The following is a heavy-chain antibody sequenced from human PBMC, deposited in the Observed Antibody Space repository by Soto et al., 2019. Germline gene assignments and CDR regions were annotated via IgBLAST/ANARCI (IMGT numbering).Heavy chain of an antibody. CDR3: PRQPHH. CDR2: MNPSSGFT. J-gene: IGHJ5*02. V-gene: IGHV1-8*01. Sequence: QVQLVQSGAEVKKPGASVKVSCKVSGYTFTSYDINWVRQATGQGLEWVGWMNPSSGFTGYAQKFQGLGSMTRDTSISPAYRELSSMRSDHPAAYYCPRQPHHWGQGHPVTVSS. CDR1: GYTFTSYD.